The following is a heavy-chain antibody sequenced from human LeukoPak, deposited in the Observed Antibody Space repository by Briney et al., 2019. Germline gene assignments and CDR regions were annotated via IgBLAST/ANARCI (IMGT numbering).Heavy chain of an antibody. CDR1: GFTFSTYA. V-gene: IGHV3-23*01. Sequence: PGGSLRLSCAASGFTFSTYAMTWVRQAPGKGLEWVSVITNSGGITYYAGSVKGRFTISRDNSKNTLYLQMNSLRAEDTAVYYCASRYEVLTGMLADYYYAMDVWGQGTTVTVSS. D-gene: IGHD3-9*01. CDR3: ASRYEVLTGMLADYYYAMDV. J-gene: IGHJ6*02. CDR2: ITNSGGIT.